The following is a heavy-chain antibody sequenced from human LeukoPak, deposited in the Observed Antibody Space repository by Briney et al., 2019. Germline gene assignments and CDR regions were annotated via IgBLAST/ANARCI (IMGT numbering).Heavy chain of an antibody. Sequence: PSETLSLTCTVSGGSISSSSYYWGWIRQPPGKGLEWIGSIYYSGSTYYNPSLKSRVTISVDTSKNQFSLKLSSVTAADTAVYYCACHPIIVGAAEYYFDYWGQGTLVTVSS. CDR3: ACHPIIVGAAEYYFDY. D-gene: IGHD1-26*01. CDR1: GGSISSSSYY. CDR2: IYYSGST. J-gene: IGHJ4*02. V-gene: IGHV4-39*07.